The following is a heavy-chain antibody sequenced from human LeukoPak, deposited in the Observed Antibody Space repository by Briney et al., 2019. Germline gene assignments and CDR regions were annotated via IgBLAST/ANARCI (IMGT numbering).Heavy chain of an antibody. J-gene: IGHJ4*02. V-gene: IGHV4-59*12. CDR1: GGSISSYY. Sequence: SETLSLTCTVSGGSISSYYWSWIRQPPGKGLEWIGYIYYSGSTNYNPSLKSRVTISVDTSKNQFSLKLSSVTAADTAVYYCARYITMVRGVIGRRFDYWGQGTLVTVSS. CDR2: IYYSGST. CDR3: ARYITMVRGVIGRRFDY. D-gene: IGHD3-10*01.